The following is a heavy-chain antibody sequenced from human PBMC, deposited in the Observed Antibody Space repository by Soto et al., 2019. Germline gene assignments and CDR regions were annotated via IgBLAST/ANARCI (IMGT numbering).Heavy chain of an antibody. CDR2: IIPILGIA. D-gene: IGHD6-19*01. Sequence: QVQLVQSGAEVKKPGSSVKVSCKASGGTFSSYTISWVRQAPGQGLEWMGRIIPILGIANYAQKFQGRVTITADKSTSTAYMELSSLRSEDTAVYSCARWLGVAGYYYYGMDVWGQGTTVTVSS. V-gene: IGHV1-69*02. CDR3: ARWLGVAGYYYYGMDV. CDR1: GGTFSSYT. J-gene: IGHJ6*02.